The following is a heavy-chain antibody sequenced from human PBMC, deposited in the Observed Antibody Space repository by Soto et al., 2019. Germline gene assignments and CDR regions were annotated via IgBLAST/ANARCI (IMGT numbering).Heavy chain of an antibody. CDR3: AKDGCMIVVDYQSYFDY. V-gene: IGHV3-23*01. D-gene: IGHD3-22*01. CDR1: GFTFSSYA. CDR2: ISGSGGST. Sequence: GGSLRLSCAASGFTFSSYAMSWVRQAPGKGLEWVSAISGSGGSTYYADSVKGRFTISRDNSKNTLYLQMNSLRAEDTAVYYCAKDGCMIVVDYQSYFDYWGQGTLVTVSS. J-gene: IGHJ4*02.